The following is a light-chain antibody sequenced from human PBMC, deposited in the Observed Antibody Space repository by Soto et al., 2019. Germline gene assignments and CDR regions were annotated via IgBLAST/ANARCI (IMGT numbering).Light chain of an antibody. CDR1: QSVSSSY. CDR3: QQCGSSPIT. V-gene: IGKV3-20*01. CDR2: GAS. Sequence: EIVLSQSPATLPLSPGERATLSCRPSQSVSSSYLAWYQQKPGQAPRLLIYGASSRATGIPDRFSGSGSGTDFTLTISRLEPEDFAVYYCQQCGSSPITFGQGTRLE. J-gene: IGKJ5*01.